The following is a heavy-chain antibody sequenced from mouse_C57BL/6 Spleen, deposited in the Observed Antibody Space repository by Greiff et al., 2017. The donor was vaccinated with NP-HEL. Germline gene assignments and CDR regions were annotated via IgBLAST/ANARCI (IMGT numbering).Heavy chain of an antibody. D-gene: IGHD2-2*01. V-gene: IGHV14-4*01. CDR3: TYYGYDGWLAY. CDR1: GFNITDDY. J-gene: IGHJ3*01. CDR2: IDPENGDT. Sequence: VQLQQSGAELVRPGASVKLSCTASGFNITDDYMHWVKQRPEQGLEWIGWIDPENGDTEYDSKFQGKATITADTSSNTAYLQLSSLTSEDTAVYYCTYYGYDGWLAYWGQGTLVTVSA.